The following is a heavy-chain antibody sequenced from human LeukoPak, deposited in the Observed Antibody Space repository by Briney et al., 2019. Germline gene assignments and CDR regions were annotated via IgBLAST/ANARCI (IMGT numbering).Heavy chain of an antibody. J-gene: IGHJ4*02. V-gene: IGHV3-30-3*01. Sequence: GGSLRLSCAASGFTFNSHDMHWIRQAPGKGLEGVTIISYDGSDKYYADSVKGRFTISRDNSKNTLYLQMNSLRAEDTAVYYCARDVHSSGWCPFDYWGQGTLVTVSS. CDR2: ISYDGSDK. CDR3: ARDVHSSGWCPFDY. D-gene: IGHD6-19*01. CDR1: GFTFNSHD.